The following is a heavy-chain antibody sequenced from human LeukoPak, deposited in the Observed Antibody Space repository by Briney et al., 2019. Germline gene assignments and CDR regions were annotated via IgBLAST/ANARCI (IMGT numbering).Heavy chain of an antibody. CDR3: AKTYYYDSSGPFDY. Sequence: EASVKVSCKASRYTFTGYYIHWVRQAPGQGLEWMGWINPNSGGTNYAQKFQGRVTMTRDTSISTAYMELSRLRSDDTAVYYCAKTYYYDSSGPFDYWGQGTLVTVSS. J-gene: IGHJ4*02. D-gene: IGHD3-22*01. CDR1: RYTFTGYY. V-gene: IGHV1-2*02. CDR2: INPNSGGT.